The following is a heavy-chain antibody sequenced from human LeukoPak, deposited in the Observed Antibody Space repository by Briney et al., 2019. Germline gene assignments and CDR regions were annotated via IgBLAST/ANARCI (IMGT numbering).Heavy chain of an antibody. D-gene: IGHD3-9*01. CDR3: ARAHKLRYFDWLYNY. CDR2: IKQDGSEK. V-gene: IGHV3-7*03. CDR1: GFTFSSYW. Sequence: GGSLRLSCAASGFTFSSYWMSWVRQAPGKGLEWVANIKQDGSEKYHVDSVKGRFTISRDNAKNSLYLQMNSLRAEGTAVYYCARAHKLRYFDWLYNYWGQGTLVTVSS. J-gene: IGHJ4*02.